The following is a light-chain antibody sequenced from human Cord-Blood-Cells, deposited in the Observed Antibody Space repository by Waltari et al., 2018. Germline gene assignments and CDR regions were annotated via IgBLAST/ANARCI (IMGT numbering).Light chain of an antibody. CDR2: EVS. CDR1: SSDVGGYNY. J-gene: IGLJ3*02. CDR3: SSYTSSSTLV. Sequence: QSALTQPAYVSGSPGQSITLSRTGNSSDVGGYNYLSWYQQHPGKAPKLMIYEVSNRPSGVSNRFSGSKSGNTASLTISGLQAEDEADYYCSSYTSSSTLVFGGGTKLTVL. V-gene: IGLV2-14*01.